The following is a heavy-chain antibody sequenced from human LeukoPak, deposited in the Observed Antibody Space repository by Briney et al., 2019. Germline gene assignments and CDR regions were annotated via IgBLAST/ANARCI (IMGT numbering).Heavy chain of an antibody. CDR1: GGSFSGYY. V-gene: IGHV4-34*01. CDR2: IYHSGST. Sequence: SETLSLTCAVYGGSFSGYYWSWIRQPPGKGLEWIGEIYHSGSTNYNPSLKSRVTISVDKSRNQFSLQLTSVTAADTAVYYCARDYTSGPLGYWGQGTLVTVSS. CDR3: ARDYTSGPLGY. D-gene: IGHD6-19*01. J-gene: IGHJ4*02.